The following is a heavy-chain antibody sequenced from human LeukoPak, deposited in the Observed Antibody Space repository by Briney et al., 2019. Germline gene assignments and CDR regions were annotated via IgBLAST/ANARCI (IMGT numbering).Heavy chain of an antibody. CDR1: GFTFSSFE. CDR3: ASSGGGTAATGRHY. D-gene: IGHD6-13*01. CDR2: ISDSGSLI. Sequence: GGALRLSCAASGFTFSSFEMNWVRQAPGKGLEWVSYISDSGSLIYYADSVRGRFTISRDNAKNSLSLQMNSLRAEDTAVCYCASSGGGTAATGRHYWGQGTLVSVSS. J-gene: IGHJ4*02. V-gene: IGHV3-48*03.